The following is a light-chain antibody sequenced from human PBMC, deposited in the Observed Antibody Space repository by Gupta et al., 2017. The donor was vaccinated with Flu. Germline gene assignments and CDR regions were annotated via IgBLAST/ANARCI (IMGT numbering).Light chain of an antibody. CDR2: WAS. V-gene: IGKV4-1*01. J-gene: IGKJ1*01. Sequence: DIVMTQSPDSLAVSLGERAAIKCKSSQSGVYNSNNNDYLAWYQQKPGQSPRLLIYWASTRESGVPDRFSGTGSGTDFTLTISRVQAEDAATYYCQQDDSLPWTFGQGTKVEIK. CDR1: QSGVYNSNNNDY. CDR3: QQDDSLPWT.